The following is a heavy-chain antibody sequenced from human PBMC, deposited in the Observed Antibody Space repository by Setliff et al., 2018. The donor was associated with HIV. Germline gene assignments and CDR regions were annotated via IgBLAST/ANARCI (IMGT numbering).Heavy chain of an antibody. CDR2: IDPSDSYT. CDR3: ARRSVSHGNGFDL. D-gene: IGHD3-10*01. J-gene: IGHJ3*01. CDR1: GYSFSSYW. Sequence: GESLKISCKGSGYSFSSYWINWVRQMPGKGLEWMGRIDPSDSYTNYSPSFQGQVSLSVDKSATTAYLHWSSLKASDTAIYYCARRSVSHGNGFDLWGQGTLVTVSS. V-gene: IGHV5-10-1*04.